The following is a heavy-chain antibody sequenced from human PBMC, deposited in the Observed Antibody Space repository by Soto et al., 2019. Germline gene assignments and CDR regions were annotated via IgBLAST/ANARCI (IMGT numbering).Heavy chain of an antibody. CDR3: ALRSMAVVPEY. CDR1: GDSISSYY. Sequence: QVQLQESGPGLVKPSETLSLTCAVSGDSISSYYCMWIRQPPGKGLESIGYLYYARSANYNPSLKSRVTLSVATSTNQCSLTLSSMTAADTAVYYCALRSMAVVPEYWGQGTLVTVSS. CDR2: LYYARSA. J-gene: IGHJ4*02. D-gene: IGHD3-22*01. V-gene: IGHV4-59*01.